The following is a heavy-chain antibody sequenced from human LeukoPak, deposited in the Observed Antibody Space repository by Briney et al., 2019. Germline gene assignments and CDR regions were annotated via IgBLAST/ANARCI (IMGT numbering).Heavy chain of an antibody. V-gene: IGHV4-34*01. CDR2: INHSGST. J-gene: IGHJ4*02. D-gene: IGHD3-16*01. CDR1: GESFSGYY. CDR3: ARKASLGFDY. Sequence: SETLSLTCAVYGESFSGYYWSWIRQPPGKGLEWIGEINHSGSTNYNPSLKSRVTISVDKSMNQFSLKVASLTAADTAVYYCARKASLGFDYWGQGTLVTVSS.